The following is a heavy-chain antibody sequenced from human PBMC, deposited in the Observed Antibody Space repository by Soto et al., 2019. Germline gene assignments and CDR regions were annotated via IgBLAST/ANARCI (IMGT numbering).Heavy chain of an antibody. CDR3: ARDTSSSPLNPGECFDY. V-gene: IGHV1-69*13. CDR1: GGTFSSYA. Sequence: AVKVSCKASGGTFSSYAISWVRQAPGQGLEWMGGIIPIFGTANYAQKFHGRVTIIADESTSTAYMELSSLRSEETAVYYCARDTSSSPLNPGECFDYWGQGTLVTVSS. J-gene: IGHJ4*02. CDR2: IIPIFGTA. D-gene: IGHD6-13*01.